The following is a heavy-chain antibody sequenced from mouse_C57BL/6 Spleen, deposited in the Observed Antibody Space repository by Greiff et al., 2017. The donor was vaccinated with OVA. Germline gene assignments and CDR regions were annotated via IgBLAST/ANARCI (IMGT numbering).Heavy chain of an antibody. V-gene: IGHV1-81*01. J-gene: IGHJ2*01. CDR1: GYTFTSYG. D-gene: IGHD1-2*01. CDR3: ARLGDYGDHY. CDR2: IYPRSGNT. Sequence: VQLQQSGAELARPGASVKLSCKASGYTFTSYGISWVKQRTGQGLEWIGEIYPRSGNTYYNEKFKGKATLTADKSSSTAYMELRSLTSEDSAVYFCARLGDYGDHYWGQGTTRTVSS.